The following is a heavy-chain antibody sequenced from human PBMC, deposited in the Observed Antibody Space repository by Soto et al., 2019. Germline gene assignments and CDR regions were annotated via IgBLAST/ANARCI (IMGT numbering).Heavy chain of an antibody. V-gene: IGHV1-69*12. CDR1: GGTFSSYT. CDR2: IIPIFGTA. J-gene: IGHJ2*01. D-gene: IGHD5-12*01. Sequence: QVQLVQSGAEVKKPGSSVTVSCKASGGTFSSYTISWVRQAPGQGLEWMGGIIPIFGTANYAQKFQGRVTIXXDXSXXPADMELSSLRSEDTAVYYCARGNHRWLQLWYFDLWGRGTLVTVSS. CDR3: ARGNHRWLQLWYFDL.